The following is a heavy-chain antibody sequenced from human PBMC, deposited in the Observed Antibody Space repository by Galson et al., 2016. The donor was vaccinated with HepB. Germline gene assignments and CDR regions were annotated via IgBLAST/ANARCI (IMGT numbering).Heavy chain of an antibody. CDR1: GGTFSSYA. J-gene: IGHJ6*02. CDR3: ARDSAVGATEFYFGMDV. V-gene: IGHV1-69*13. CDR2: ITPIFGTT. Sequence: SVKVSCKASGGTFSSYAISWVRQAPGQGLEWMGGITPIFGTTNYAQRFQGRITITADESTSTAYMELSSPRSEDTAVYYCARDSAVGATEFYFGMDVWGQGTTVTVSS. D-gene: IGHD1-26*01.